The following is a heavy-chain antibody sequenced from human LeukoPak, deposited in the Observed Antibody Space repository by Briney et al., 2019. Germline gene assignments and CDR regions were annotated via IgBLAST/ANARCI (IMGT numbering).Heavy chain of an antibody. D-gene: IGHD3-10*01. CDR1: GGSFSGHY. CDR2: IKHSGST. V-gene: IGHV4-34*01. CDR3: ASLYGSGSYSKLDY. J-gene: IGHJ4*02. Sequence: SETLSLTCAVYGGSFSGHYWSWIRQPPGKGLEWIGEIKHSGSTNYNPSLKSRVAISVDTSKNQFSLKPSSVTAADTAVYYCASLYGSGSYSKLDYWGQGTLVTVSS.